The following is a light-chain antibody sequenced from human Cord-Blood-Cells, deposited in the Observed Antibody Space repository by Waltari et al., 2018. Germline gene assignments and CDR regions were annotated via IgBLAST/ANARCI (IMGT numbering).Light chain of an antibody. CDR1: SSDVGGYND. V-gene: IGLV2-14*01. CDR2: DVS. Sequence: QSALNQPASVSGSPGQSLTIPCTGTSSDVGGYNDVSWYQQHPGKAPKLMIYDVSNRPSGVSNRFSGSKSGNTASLTISGLQAEDEADYYCSSYTSSSTVVFGGGTKLTVL. J-gene: IGLJ2*01. CDR3: SSYTSSSTVV.